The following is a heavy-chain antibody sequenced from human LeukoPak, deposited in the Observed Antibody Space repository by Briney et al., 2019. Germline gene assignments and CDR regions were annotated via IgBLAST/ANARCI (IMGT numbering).Heavy chain of an antibody. V-gene: IGHV1-18*01. CDR3: AIHQPNPGIAVAGASLFDY. CDR1: GYTFTSYG. Sequence: GASVKVSCKASGYTFTSYGISWVRQAPGQGLEWMGWISAYNGNTNYAQKLQGRVTMTTDTSTSTAYMELRSLRSDDTAVYYCAIHQPNPGIAVAGASLFDYWGQGTLVTVSS. CDR2: ISAYNGNT. D-gene: IGHD6-19*01. J-gene: IGHJ4*02.